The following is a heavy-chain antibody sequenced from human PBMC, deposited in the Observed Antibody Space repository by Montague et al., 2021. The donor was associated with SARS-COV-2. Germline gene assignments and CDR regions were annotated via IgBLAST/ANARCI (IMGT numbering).Heavy chain of an antibody. CDR2: IYYTGST. D-gene: IGHD5-18*01. V-gene: IGHV4-39*01. CDR1: GGSISNSIYY. Sequence: SETLSLTCTVSGGSISNSIYYWGWIRQPPGKGLEWIGSIYYTGSTYYNPSLKSRVTISMNTSNNQFFLKLTSVTAADTAAYYCARPGRGYSYGLDAFEVWGQGTMVTVSS. J-gene: IGHJ3*01. CDR3: ARPGRGYSYGLDAFEV.